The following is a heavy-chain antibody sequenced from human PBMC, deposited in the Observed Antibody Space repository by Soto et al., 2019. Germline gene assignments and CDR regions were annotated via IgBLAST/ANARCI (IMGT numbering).Heavy chain of an antibody. CDR2: ISGSGANT. J-gene: IGHJ3*02. V-gene: IGHV3-23*01. Sequence: EVQLLESGGGLVQPGGSLRLSCAASGFAFSSYGMSWVRQAPGKGLEWVSGISGSGANTYYAASVKGRFTISRDNSDDTVFLELHGRRGKDTAVFLCAKVSSSGWYDAFDIWGQGTLVTFSS. CDR3: AKVSSSGWYDAFDI. D-gene: IGHD6-13*01. CDR1: GFAFSSYG.